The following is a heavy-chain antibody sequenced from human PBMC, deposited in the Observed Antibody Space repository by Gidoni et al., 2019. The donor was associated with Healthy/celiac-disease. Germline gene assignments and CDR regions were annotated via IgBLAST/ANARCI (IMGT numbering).Heavy chain of an antibody. V-gene: IGHV3-30*18. D-gene: IGHD4-17*01. J-gene: IGHJ5*02. Sequence: QVQLVESGGGVVQPGRSLRLSCAASGYTFSSYCMHWVRPAPGKGLEWVAVISYDGSNKYYADSVKGRFTISRDNSKNTLYLQMNSLRAEDTAVYYCAKEAVTTIFWWFDPWGQGTLVTVSS. CDR3: AKEAVTTIFWWFDP. CDR2: ISYDGSNK. CDR1: GYTFSSYC.